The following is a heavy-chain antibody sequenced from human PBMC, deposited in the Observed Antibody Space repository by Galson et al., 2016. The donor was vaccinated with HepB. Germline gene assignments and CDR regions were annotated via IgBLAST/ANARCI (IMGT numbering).Heavy chain of an antibody. Sequence: SVKVSCKASGYMFTSFGISWMRLAPGQGLEWMGWISPKNGNTKYARRLQGRVTMTTDTSTTTAYMELRSLRSDDTAVYFCARDWGFTSAPYYFDFWGQGTLITVSS. CDR2: ISPKNGNT. J-gene: IGHJ4*02. D-gene: IGHD3-16*01. V-gene: IGHV1-18*01. CDR3: ARDWGFTSAPYYFDF. CDR1: GYMFTSFG.